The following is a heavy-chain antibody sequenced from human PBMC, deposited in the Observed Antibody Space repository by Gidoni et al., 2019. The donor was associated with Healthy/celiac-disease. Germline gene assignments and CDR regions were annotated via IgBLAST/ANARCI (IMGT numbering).Heavy chain of an antibody. CDR1: GGSFSGYY. CDR3: AREKSIAAAGGSYNWFDP. Sequence: QVQLQQWGAGLLKPSETLSLTCAVYGGSFSGYYWSWIRQPPGKGLEWIGEINHSGSTNYNPSLKSRVTISVDTSKNQFSLKLSSVTAADTAVYYCAREKSIAAAGGSYNWFDPWGQGTLVTVSS. V-gene: IGHV4-34*01. CDR2: INHSGST. J-gene: IGHJ5*02. D-gene: IGHD6-13*01.